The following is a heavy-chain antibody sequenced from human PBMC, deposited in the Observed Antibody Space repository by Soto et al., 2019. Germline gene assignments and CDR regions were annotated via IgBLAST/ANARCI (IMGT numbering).Heavy chain of an antibody. CDR3: AHRPGDFWSGYYTNWFDP. CDR2: IYWDDDK. Sequence: SGPTLVKPTQTLTLTCTFSGFSLSTSGVGVGWIRQPPGKALEWLALIYWDDDKRYSPSLKSRLTITKDTSKNQVVLTMTNMDPVDTATYYCAHRPGDFWSGYYTNWFDPWGQGTLVTVSS. CDR1: GFSLSTSGVG. J-gene: IGHJ5*02. V-gene: IGHV2-5*02. D-gene: IGHD3-3*01.